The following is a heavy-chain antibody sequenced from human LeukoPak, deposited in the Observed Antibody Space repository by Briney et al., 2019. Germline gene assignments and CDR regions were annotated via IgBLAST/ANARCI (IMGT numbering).Heavy chain of an antibody. CDR3: ARAPPGRKGYNPYYFDY. V-gene: IGHV3-7*04. CDR2: INQDGSEK. D-gene: IGHD5-24*01. J-gene: IGHJ4*02. CDR1: GFAFTSYW. Sequence: GGSLRLSCAASGFAFTSYWMSWVRQAPGKGMEWVANINQDGSEKYSVDSLRGRFTISRDNAKNLLYLQMNSLRADDTAVYYCARAPPGRKGYNPYYFDYWGQGTRVTVSS.